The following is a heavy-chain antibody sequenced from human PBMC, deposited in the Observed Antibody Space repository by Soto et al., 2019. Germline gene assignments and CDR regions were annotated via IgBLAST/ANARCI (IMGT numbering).Heavy chain of an antibody. V-gene: IGHV3-30-3*01. CDR1: GFTFSSYA. D-gene: IGHD3-9*01. CDR3: ARAPGIRYFDWLLLGY. CDR2: ISYDGSNK. J-gene: IGHJ4*02. Sequence: PGGSLRLSCAASGFTFSSYAMHWVRQAPGKGLEWVAVISYDGSNKYYADSVKGRFTISRDNSKNTLYLQMNSLRAEDTAVYYCARAPGIRYFDWLLLGYWGQGTLVTVSS.